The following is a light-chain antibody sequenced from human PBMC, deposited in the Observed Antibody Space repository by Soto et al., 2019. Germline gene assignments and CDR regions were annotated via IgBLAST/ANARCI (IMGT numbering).Light chain of an antibody. CDR2: AAY. CDR3: QQRYSTPPIT. J-gene: IGKJ5*01. V-gene: IGKV1-39*01. CDR1: QSISSY. Sequence: DLQMTQSPSSVSGSVGDRLTITCGASQSISSYLNWYQQKPGKAPKLLIYAAYSLQSGVPSRFSGSGSGTDFTLTISSLQPEDFATYYCQQRYSTPPITCGQGTRLEIK.